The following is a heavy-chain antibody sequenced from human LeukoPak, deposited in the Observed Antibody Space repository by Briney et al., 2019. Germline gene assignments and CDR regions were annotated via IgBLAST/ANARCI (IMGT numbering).Heavy chain of an antibody. J-gene: IGHJ4*02. D-gene: IGHD6-19*01. CDR1: GGTFSSYA. Sequence: GASVKVSCKASGGTFSSYAISWVRQAPGQGLEWMGGIIPIFGTANYAQKFQGRVTITADESTSTGYMELSSLRSEDTAVYYCARGRGDSSGWYDDFDYWGQGTLVTVSS. CDR3: ARGRGDSSGWYDDFDY. V-gene: IGHV1-69*13. CDR2: IIPIFGTA.